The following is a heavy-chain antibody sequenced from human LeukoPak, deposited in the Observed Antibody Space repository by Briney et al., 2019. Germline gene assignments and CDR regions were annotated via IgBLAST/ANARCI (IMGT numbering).Heavy chain of an antibody. V-gene: IGHV4-59*12. J-gene: IGHJ6*03. CDR1: GGSISSYY. D-gene: IGHD1-20*01. CDR2: IYYSGST. Sequence: SETLSLTCTVSGGSISSYYWSWIRQPPGKGLEWIGYIYYSGSTNYNPSLKSRVTISVDTSKNQFSLKLSSVTAADTAVYYCARVALTGPDYYYYYMDVWGKGTTVTVSS. CDR3: ARVALTGPDYYYYYMDV.